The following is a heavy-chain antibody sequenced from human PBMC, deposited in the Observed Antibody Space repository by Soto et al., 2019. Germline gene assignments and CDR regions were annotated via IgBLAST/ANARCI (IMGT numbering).Heavy chain of an antibody. V-gene: IGHV3-30*18. D-gene: IGHD2-2*01. CDR2: ISYDGSNK. Sequence: QVQLVESGGGVVQPGRSLRLSCAASGFTFSSYGMHWVRQAPGKGLEWVAVISYDGSNKYYADSVKGRFTISRDNSKNTLYLQMNSLRAEDTAVYYCAKDHAVVVPAASDYYYYGMDVW. CDR1: GFTFSSYG. J-gene: IGHJ6*01. CDR3: AKDHAVVVPAASDYYYYGMDV.